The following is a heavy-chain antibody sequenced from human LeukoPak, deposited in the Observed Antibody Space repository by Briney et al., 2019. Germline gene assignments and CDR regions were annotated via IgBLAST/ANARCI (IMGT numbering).Heavy chain of an antibody. CDR3: ARDFGQQLVPSGEGDRYYYYYMDV. CDR1: GYTFTSYG. J-gene: IGHJ6*03. V-gene: IGHV1-18*01. CDR2: ISAYNGNT. Sequence: GASVKVSCTASGYTFTSYGISWVRQAPGQGLEWMGWISAYNGNTNYAQKFQGRVTITADESTSTAYMELSSLRSEDTAVYYCARDFGQQLVPSGEGDRYYYYYMDVWGKGTTVTVSS. D-gene: IGHD6-13*01.